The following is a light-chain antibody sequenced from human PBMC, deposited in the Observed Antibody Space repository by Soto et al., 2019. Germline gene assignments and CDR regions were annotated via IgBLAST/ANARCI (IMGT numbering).Light chain of an antibody. J-gene: IGKJ4*01. CDR3: QQYGSSHLT. V-gene: IGKV3-20*01. CDR1: QSVAGSS. CDR2: AAS. Sequence: EIMLTQSPGTLSLSPGDRATLSCRASQSVAGSSLAWYQQKPAQAPRLLIYAASNRATGIPARFSGRGTGTDFSLIINGLEPEDFAVYFCQQYGSSHLTFGGGTKVDIK.